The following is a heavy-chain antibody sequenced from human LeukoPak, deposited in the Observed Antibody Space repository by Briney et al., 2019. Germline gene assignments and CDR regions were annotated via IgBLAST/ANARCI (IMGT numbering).Heavy chain of an antibody. V-gene: IGHV4-34*01. D-gene: IGHD3-9*01. CDR1: GGSFSGYY. J-gene: IGHJ6*02. CDR2: INHSGST. Sequence: SETLSLTCAVYGGSFSGYYWNWIRQPPGKGLEWIGEINHSGSTNYNPSLKSRVTISVDTSKNQFSLKLSSVTAADTAVYYCARTKLVNSYYYYGMDVWGQGTTVTVSS. CDR3: ARTKLVNSYYYYGMDV.